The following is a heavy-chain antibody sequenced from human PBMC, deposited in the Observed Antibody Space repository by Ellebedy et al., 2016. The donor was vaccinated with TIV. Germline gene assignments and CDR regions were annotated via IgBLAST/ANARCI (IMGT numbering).Heavy chain of an antibody. CDR1: GFTFNSYW. CDR3: ARDMAWGNERVIDAFDI. Sequence: GGSLRLSCAASGFTFNSYWMSWVRQAPGKGLEWISYISGSTITSYYADSVKGRFSISRDNAKNSLYLQMNGLGVEDTAVYFCARDMAWGNERVIDAFDIWGHGTLVTVSS. V-gene: IGHV3-48*04. CDR2: ISGSTITS. J-gene: IGHJ3*02. D-gene: IGHD7-27*01.